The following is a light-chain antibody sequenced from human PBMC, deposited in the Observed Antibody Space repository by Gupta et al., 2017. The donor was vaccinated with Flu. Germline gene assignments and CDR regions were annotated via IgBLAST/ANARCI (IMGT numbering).Light chain of an antibody. J-gene: IGLJ1*01. CDR1: SDVAGYNY. CDR2: DVS. V-gene: IGLV2-14*04. Sequence: SDVAGYNYVSWYQQHPGKAPKLMIYDVSNRPSGVSNRFSASKSGNTASLTISGLQAEDEADYYCSSYTGSSTLLYVFGTGTKVTVL. CDR3: SSYTGSSTLLYV.